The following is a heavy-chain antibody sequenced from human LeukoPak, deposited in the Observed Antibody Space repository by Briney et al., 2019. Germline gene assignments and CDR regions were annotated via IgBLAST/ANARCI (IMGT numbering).Heavy chain of an antibody. D-gene: IGHD6-13*01. CDR3: ARIDSSSWYVYYYYGMDV. Sequence: APVKVSCKASGYTFTSYDINWVRQATGQGLEWMGWMNPNSGNTGYAQKFQGRVTMTRNTSISTAYMELSSLRSEDTAVYYCARIDSSSWYVYYYYGMDVWGQGTTVTVSS. V-gene: IGHV1-8*01. J-gene: IGHJ6*02. CDR1: GYTFTSYD. CDR2: MNPNSGNT.